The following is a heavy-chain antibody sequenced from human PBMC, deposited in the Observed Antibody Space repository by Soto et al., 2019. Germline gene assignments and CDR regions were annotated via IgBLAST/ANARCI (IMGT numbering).Heavy chain of an antibody. CDR2: ISAYNGNT. Sequence: GASVKVSCKASGYTFTSYGISWVRQAPGQGLEWMGWISAYNGNTNYAQKLQGRVTMTTDTSTSTAYMEMRSLRSDDAAVYYCGRYKGGLQLGYCSGGSCENDYWGQGTLVTVSS. D-gene: IGHD2-15*01. CDR1: GYTFTSYG. J-gene: IGHJ4*02. CDR3: GRYKGGLQLGYCSGGSCENDY. V-gene: IGHV1-18*01.